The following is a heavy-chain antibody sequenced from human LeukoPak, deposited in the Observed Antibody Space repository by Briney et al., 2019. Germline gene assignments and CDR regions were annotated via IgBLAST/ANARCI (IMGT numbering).Heavy chain of an antibody. CDR3: ARSRGYSYGYSYFDS. CDR2: IYSGGST. Sequence: GGSLRLSCAASGFTVSSNYMSWVRQAPGKGLERVSVIYSGGSTYYADSVKGRFTISRDNSKNTLYLQLNSLRAEDTAVYYCARSRGYSYGYSYFDSWGQGTLVTVSS. V-gene: IGHV3-53*01. CDR1: GFTVSSNY. J-gene: IGHJ4*02. D-gene: IGHD5-18*01.